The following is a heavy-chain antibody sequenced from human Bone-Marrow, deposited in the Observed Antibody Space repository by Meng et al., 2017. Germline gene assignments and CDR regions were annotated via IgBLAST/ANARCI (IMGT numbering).Heavy chain of an antibody. Sequence: ASVKVSCKASGYTFTSYGISWVRQAPGKGLEWMGGFDPEDGETIYAQKFQGRVTMTEDTSTDTAYMELSSLRSEDTAVYYCATEVNWFDPWGQGTLVTVSS. J-gene: IGHJ5*02. V-gene: IGHV1-24*01. CDR2: FDPEDGET. CDR3: ATEVNWFDP. CDR1: GYTFTSYG.